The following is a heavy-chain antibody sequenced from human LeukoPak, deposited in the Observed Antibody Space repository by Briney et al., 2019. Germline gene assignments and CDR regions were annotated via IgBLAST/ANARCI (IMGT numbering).Heavy chain of an antibody. V-gene: IGHV4-4*02. J-gene: IGHJ4*02. CDR3: ARDLGIAAAGPPMGG. CDR2: IYHSGSI. D-gene: IGHD6-13*01. CDR1: GGSISSSNW. Sequence: PSGTLSLTCAVSGGSISSSNWWSWVRQPPGKGLEWIGEIYHSGSINYNPSLKSRVTISVDKSKNQFSLKLSSVTAADTAVYYCARDLGIAAAGPPMGGWGQGTLVTVSS.